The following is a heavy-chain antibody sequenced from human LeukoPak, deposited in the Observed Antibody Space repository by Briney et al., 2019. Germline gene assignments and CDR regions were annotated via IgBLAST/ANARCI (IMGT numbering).Heavy chain of an antibody. V-gene: IGHV3-9*01. CDR3: AKSVMGSNSWYYFYGMDV. D-gene: IGHD6-19*01. CDR2: ISWKSGSK. CDR1: GFTFDDYA. J-gene: IGHJ6*02. Sequence: PGRSLRLSCAASGFTFDDYAMHWVRQAPGKGLEWVSGISWKSGSKGYADSVKGRFTISRDNAKNSLYLQMNSLRGEDTALYYCAKSVMGSNSWYYFYGMDVWGQGTTVTVSS.